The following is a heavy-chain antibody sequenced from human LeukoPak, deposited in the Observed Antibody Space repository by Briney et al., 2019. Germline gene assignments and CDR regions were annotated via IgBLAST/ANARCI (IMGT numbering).Heavy chain of an antibody. D-gene: IGHD5-18*01. J-gene: IGHJ4*02. V-gene: IGHV4-39*01. Sequence: WVRQPPGKGLEWIGSIYYSGSTYYNPSLKSRVTISVDTSKNQFSLRLSSVTAADTAVYYCARQGGYTYGPGVYWGQGTLVTVSS. CDR2: IYYSGST. CDR3: ARQGGYTYGPGVY.